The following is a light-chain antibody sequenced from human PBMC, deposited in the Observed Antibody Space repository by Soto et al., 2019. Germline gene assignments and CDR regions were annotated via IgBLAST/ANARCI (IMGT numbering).Light chain of an antibody. CDR3: AAWDDSMNGYV. Sequence: QSVLTQPPSTSGTPGQRVTISCSGSSSNIGSESVNWYQQLPGTAPKLLIYSYNQRPSGAPDRFSGSKSGTSASLAISGLQSEDEADYICAAWDDSMNGYVFGLGTKVTVL. CDR1: SSNIGSES. CDR2: SYN. J-gene: IGLJ1*01. V-gene: IGLV1-44*01.